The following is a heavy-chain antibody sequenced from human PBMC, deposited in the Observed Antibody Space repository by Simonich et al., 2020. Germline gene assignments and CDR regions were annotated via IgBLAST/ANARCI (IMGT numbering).Heavy chain of an antibody. CDR3: ARDVDTAMVFDY. CDR2: LSSSNCNI. J-gene: IGHJ4*02. CDR1: GFTFSSYS. D-gene: IGHD5-18*01. V-gene: IGHV3-21*01. Sequence: EVQLVESGGGLVKPGGSLRLSCAASGFTFSSYSMNWVRQAPGKGVSLVSSLSSSNCNIYYAGSVKGRFTISRDNAKNSLYLQMNSLRAEDTAVYYCARDVDTAMVFDYWGQGTLVTVSS.